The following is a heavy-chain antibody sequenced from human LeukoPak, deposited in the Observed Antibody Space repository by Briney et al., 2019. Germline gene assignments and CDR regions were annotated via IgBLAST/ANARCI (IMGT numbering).Heavy chain of an antibody. J-gene: IGHJ3*02. CDR1: DGSISSSSYY. CDR3: VRSLIVVVPAASDAFDI. V-gene: IGHV4-39*07. CDR2: IYYSGTT. Sequence: SETLSLTCTVSDGSISSSSYYWGWIRQPPGKGLEWIGSIYYSGTTYYNPSLKSRVTISVDTSKNQFSLKLSSVTAADTAVYYCVRSLIVVVPAASDAFDIWGQGTMVTVSS. D-gene: IGHD2-2*01.